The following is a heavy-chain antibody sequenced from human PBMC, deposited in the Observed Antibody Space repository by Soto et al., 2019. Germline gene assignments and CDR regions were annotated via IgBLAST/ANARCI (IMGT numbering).Heavy chain of an antibody. V-gene: IGHV3-23*01. CDR2: ISEDSGTT. CDR1: GFNFNTNG. J-gene: IGHJ6*02. CDR3: ARGNFDRNYYYYYGMDV. D-gene: IGHD3-9*01. Sequence: GGSLRLSCATSGFNFNTNGMTWVRQAPGKGLEWVSIISEDSGTTYYAESAKGRFTVSRDNCKNTLYLQMNSLRAEDTATYYCARGNFDRNYYYYYGMDVWGQGTTVTVSS.